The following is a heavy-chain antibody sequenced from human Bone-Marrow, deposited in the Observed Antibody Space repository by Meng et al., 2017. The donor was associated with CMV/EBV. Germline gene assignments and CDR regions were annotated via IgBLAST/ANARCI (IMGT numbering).Heavy chain of an antibody. CDR2: ISSSSSYI. CDR3: AKARKSSSWYWFDP. CDR1: GFTFITYS. D-gene: IGHD6-13*01. Sequence: GGSLRLSCAASGFTFITYSMNWVRQAPGKGLEWVSSISSSSSYIYYADSVKGRFTISRDNSKNTLYLQMNSLRAEDTAVYYCAKARKSSSWYWFDPWGQGTLVTVSS. V-gene: IGHV3-21*01. J-gene: IGHJ5*02.